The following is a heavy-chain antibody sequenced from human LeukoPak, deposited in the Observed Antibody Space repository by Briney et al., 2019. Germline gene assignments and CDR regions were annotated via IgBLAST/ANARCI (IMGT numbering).Heavy chain of an antibody. J-gene: IGHJ3*02. CDR2: ISSGSSFM. CDR1: GFTFSRYS. Sequence: PGGSLRLSCAASGFTFSRYSMNWVRQAPGKGLEWVSSISSGSSFMYYADSVKGRFTISRDNAKNSLYLQMNSLRAEDTAVYYCARDLNLVGDQPTLGDAFDIWGQGTMVTVSS. CDR3: ARDLNLVGDQPTLGDAFDI. D-gene: IGHD2-2*01. V-gene: IGHV3-21*01.